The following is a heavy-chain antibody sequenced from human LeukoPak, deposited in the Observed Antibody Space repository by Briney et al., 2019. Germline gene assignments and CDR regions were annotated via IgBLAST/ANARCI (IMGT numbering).Heavy chain of an antibody. V-gene: IGHV4-39*01. D-gene: IGHD6-13*01. CDR1: EGCIRNSIYS. J-gene: IGHJ5*02. Sequence: SETLSLAWTVAEGCIRNSIYSKPWIRQPPGKRLEWIGSRYCSGSTYYKPSLKSRVTISVDTSKNKFSLKLSSVTAADMAVDYCARLSQRLVRGWFDPWGEGTLVTVSS. CDR2: RYCSGST. CDR3: ARLSQRLVRGWFDP.